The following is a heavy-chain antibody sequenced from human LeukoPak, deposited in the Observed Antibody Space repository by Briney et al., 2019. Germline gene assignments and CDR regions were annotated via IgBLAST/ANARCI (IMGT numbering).Heavy chain of an antibody. Sequence: GRSLRLSCAASGFTFITYAMHWVRQAPGKGLEWVAVISYDGTNKYYADSVKGRFTISRDNSKNTLYLQMNSLRAEDTAVYYCAKSGYNRFDYWGQGTLVTVSS. J-gene: IGHJ4*02. CDR3: AKSGYNRFDY. D-gene: IGHD5-24*01. CDR2: ISYDGTNK. V-gene: IGHV3-30*07. CDR1: GFTFITYA.